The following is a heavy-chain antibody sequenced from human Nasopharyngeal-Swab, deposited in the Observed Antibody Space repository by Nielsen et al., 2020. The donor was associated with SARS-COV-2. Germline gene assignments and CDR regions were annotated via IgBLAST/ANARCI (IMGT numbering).Heavy chain of an antibody. CDR1: GFTFSSYA. Sequence: GGSLRLSCAASGFTFSSYAMHWVRQAPGKGLEWVAVISYDGSNKYYADSVKGRFTISRDNSKNTLYLQMNSLRAEDTAVYYCARADGGSYSPGDYWGQGTLVTVSS. D-gene: IGHD1-26*01. CDR2: ISYDGSNK. J-gene: IGHJ4*02. CDR3: ARADGGSYSPGDY. V-gene: IGHV3-30*04.